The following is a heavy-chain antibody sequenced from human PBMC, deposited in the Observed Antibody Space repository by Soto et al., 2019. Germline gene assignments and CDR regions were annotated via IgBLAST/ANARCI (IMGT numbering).Heavy chain of an antibody. Sequence: GSLRLSCAASGFTFSSYAMHWVRQAPGKGLEYVSAISSNGGSTYYADSVKGRFTISRDNSKNTLYLQMGSLRAEDVAVYYCARVFYDSGGYYYDYWGQGTLVTVSS. D-gene: IGHD3-22*01. CDR2: ISSNGGST. CDR1: GFTFSSYA. CDR3: ARVFYDSGGYYYDY. J-gene: IGHJ4*02. V-gene: IGHV3-64*02.